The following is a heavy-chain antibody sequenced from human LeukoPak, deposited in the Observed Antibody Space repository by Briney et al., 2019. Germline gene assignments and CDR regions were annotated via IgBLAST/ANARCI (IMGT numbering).Heavy chain of an antibody. CDR1: GGSISSHY. CDR2: IYYSGST. J-gene: IGHJ4*02. CDR3: ARGEAAGNSPFDY. V-gene: IGHV4-59*11. Sequence: SETLSLTCTVSGGSISSHYWSWIRQPPGKGLEWIGYIYYSGSTNYNPSLKSRVTISADTSKNQFSLKLSSVTAADTAVYYCARGEAAGNSPFDYWGQETLVTVSS. D-gene: IGHD6-13*01.